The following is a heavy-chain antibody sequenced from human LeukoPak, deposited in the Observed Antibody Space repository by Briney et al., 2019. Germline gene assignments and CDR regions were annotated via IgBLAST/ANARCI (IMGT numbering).Heavy chain of an antibody. V-gene: IGHV3-74*01. D-gene: IGHD3-10*01. CDR2: INSDGSST. J-gene: IGHJ3*02. Sequence: GGSLRLSCAASGFTFSSYWMHWVRQAPGKGLVWVSRINSDGSSTSYADSVKGRFTISRDNAKNTLYLQMNSLRAEDTAVYYCARRMVRGVGGAFDIWGQGTMVTVSS. CDR1: GFTFSSYW. CDR3: ARRMVRGVGGAFDI.